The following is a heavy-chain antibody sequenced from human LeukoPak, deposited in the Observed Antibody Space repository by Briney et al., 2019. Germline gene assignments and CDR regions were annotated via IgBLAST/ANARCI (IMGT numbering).Heavy chain of an antibody. CDR1: GGTFSSYA. J-gene: IGHJ3*02. V-gene: IGHV1-69*05. D-gene: IGHD2-2*01. CDR3: ARDIIVVVPAAPYDAFDI. CDR2: IIPIFGTA. Sequence: SVKVSCKASGGTFSSYAISLVRQAPGQGLEWMGRIIPIFGTANYAQKFQGRVTITTDESTSTAYMELSSLRSEDTAVYYCARDIIVVVPAAPYDAFDIWGQGTLVTVSS.